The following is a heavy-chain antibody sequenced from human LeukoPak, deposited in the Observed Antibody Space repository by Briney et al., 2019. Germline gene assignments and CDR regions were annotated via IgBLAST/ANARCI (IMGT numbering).Heavy chain of an antibody. CDR3: ASLWIQDY. J-gene: IGHJ4*02. CDR2: ISYDGSNK. V-gene: IGHV3-30*04. CDR1: GFTFSSYA. Sequence: GGSLRLSCAASGFTFSSYAMHWVRQAPGKGLEWVAVISYDGSNKYYADSVKGRFTISRDNSKNTLYLQMNSLRAEDTAVYYCASLWIQDYWGQGTLVTVSS. D-gene: IGHD5-18*01.